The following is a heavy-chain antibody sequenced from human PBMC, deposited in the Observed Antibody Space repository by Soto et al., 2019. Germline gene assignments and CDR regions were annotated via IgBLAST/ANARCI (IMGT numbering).Heavy chain of an antibody. Sequence: QVQLVQSGAEVKKPGSSVKVSCKASGGTFSSYAISWVRQAPGQGLEWMGGIIPIFGTANYAQKFHGRVTITADESTSSAYMELSSLRSEDTAVYYCARDSPHYRSAYYGMDVWGQGTTVTVSS. CDR1: GGTFSSYA. J-gene: IGHJ6*02. CDR2: IIPIFGTA. CDR3: ARDSPHYRSAYYGMDV. V-gene: IGHV1-69*01. D-gene: IGHD2-21*01.